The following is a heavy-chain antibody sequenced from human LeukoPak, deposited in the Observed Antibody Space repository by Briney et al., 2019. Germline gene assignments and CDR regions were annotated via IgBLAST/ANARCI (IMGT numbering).Heavy chain of an antibody. V-gene: IGHV4-34*01. CDR2: INHSGST. J-gene: IGHJ4*02. CDR1: GGSISSYY. Sequence: SETLSLTCTVSGGSISSYYWSWIRQPPGKGLEWIGEINHSGSTNYNPSLKSRVTISVDTSKNQFSLKLSSVTAADTAVYYCARLTTLAAAGPFDYWGQGTLVTVSS. D-gene: IGHD6-13*01. CDR3: ARLTTLAAAGPFDY.